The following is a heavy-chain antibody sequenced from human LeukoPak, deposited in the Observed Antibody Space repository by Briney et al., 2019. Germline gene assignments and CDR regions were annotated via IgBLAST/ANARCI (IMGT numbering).Heavy chain of an antibody. J-gene: IGHJ4*02. Sequence: PGASLRLSCAVSGFTFSIHWMYWVRQAPGKGLVFVSRINSDGGITKYADSVKGRFTIARDNAKNMLYLEMNSLRVDDTAVYYCASGITAEESVAIDYWGQGTVVTVSS. CDR2: INSDGGIT. V-gene: IGHV3-74*03. CDR3: ASGITAEESVAIDY. D-gene: IGHD1-14*01. CDR1: GFTFSIHW.